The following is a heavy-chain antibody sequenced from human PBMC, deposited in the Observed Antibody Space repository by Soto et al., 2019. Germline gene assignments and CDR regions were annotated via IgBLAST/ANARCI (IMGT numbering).Heavy chain of an antibody. CDR3: ARDRGKLEQYSGPVDY. V-gene: IGHV3-48*01. CDR2: ISSSSSTI. D-gene: IGHD1-1*01. CDR1: GFTFSSHS. J-gene: IGHJ4*02. Sequence: HPGGSLRLSCAASGFTFSSHSMNWVRQAPGKGLEWVSYISSSSSTIYYADSVKGRFTISRDNAKNSLYLQMNSLRAEDTAVYYCARDRGKLEQYSGPVDYWGQGTLVTSPQ.